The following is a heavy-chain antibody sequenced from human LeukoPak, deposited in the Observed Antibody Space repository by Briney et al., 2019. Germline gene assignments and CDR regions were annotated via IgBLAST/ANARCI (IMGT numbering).Heavy chain of an antibody. Sequence: GGSLRLSCAASGFTFSSYWMSWVRQAPGKGLEWVANIKQDGSEKYYVDSVKGRFTISRDNAKNSLYLQMNSLRAEDTAVYYCARAGTIAARPWSLYYYYMDVWGKGTTVTVSS. CDR1: GFTFSSYW. D-gene: IGHD6-6*01. CDR2: IKQDGSEK. V-gene: IGHV3-7*01. CDR3: ARAGTIAARPWSLYYYYMDV. J-gene: IGHJ6*03.